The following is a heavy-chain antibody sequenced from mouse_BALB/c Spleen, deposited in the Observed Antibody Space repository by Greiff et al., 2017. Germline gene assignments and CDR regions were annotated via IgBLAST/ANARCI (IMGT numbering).Heavy chain of an antibody. V-gene: IGHV14-1*02. CDR3: AMITPFAY. D-gene: IGHD2-4*01. CDR2: IDPENGNT. Sequence: VQLQQSGAELVRPGALVKLSCKASGFNIKDYYMHWVKQRPEQGLEWIGWIDPENGNTIYDPKFQGKASITADTSSNTAYLQLSSLTSEDTAVYYCAMITPFAYWGQGTLVTVSA. CDR1: GFNIKDYY. J-gene: IGHJ3*01.